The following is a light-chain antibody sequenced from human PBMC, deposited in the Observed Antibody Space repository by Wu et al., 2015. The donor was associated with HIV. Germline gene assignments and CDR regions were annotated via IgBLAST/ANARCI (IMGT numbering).Light chain of an antibody. Sequence: DIQMTQSPSTLSASVGDRVTITCRASQSISTWLAWYQQKPGKAPKFLIYKASSLESGVPSRFSGSGSGTEFTLTISRLEPEDFAVYYCQQFGSSPWTFGRGTKVEIK. CDR1: QSISTW. J-gene: IGKJ1*01. V-gene: IGKV1-5*03. CDR3: QQFGSSPWT. CDR2: KAS.